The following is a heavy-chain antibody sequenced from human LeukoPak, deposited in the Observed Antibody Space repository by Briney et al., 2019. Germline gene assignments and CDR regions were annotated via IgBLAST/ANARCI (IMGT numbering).Heavy chain of an antibody. D-gene: IGHD3-22*01. CDR1: GGSFSGYY. Sequence: SEALSLTCAVYGGSFSGYYWSWIRQPPGKGLERIGEINHSGSTNYNPSLKSRVTISVDTSKNQFSLKLSSVTAADTAVYYCATGPHYYDSSGYAGNAFDIWGQGTMVTVSS. J-gene: IGHJ3*02. CDR3: ATGPHYYDSSGYAGNAFDI. V-gene: IGHV4-34*01. CDR2: INHSGST.